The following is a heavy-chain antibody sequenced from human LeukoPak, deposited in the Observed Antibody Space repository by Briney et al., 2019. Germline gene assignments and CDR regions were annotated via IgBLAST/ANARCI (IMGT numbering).Heavy chain of an antibody. D-gene: IGHD3-22*01. J-gene: IGHJ3*02. Sequence: GASVKVSCKASGYTFTSYGISWVRQAPGQGLEWMGWINPNSGGTNYAQKFQGRVTMTRDTSISTAYMELSRLRSDDTAVYYCASTPYYYDSSGYFDIWGQGTMVTVSS. CDR2: INPNSGGT. CDR1: GYTFTSYG. CDR3: ASTPYYYDSSGYFDI. V-gene: IGHV1-2*02.